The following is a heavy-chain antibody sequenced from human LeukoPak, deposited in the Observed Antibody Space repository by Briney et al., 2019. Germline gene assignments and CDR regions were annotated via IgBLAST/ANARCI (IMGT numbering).Heavy chain of an antibody. J-gene: IGHJ6*02. CDR2: INPSGGST. Sequence: ASVKVSCKASGYTFTSYYMHWVRQAPGQGLEWMGIINPSGGSTSYAQKFQGRVTMTRDTSTSTVYMELSSLRSEDTAVYYCATLGQLIVGATRSNYYYYGMDVWGQGTTVTVSS. V-gene: IGHV1-46*01. CDR3: ATLGQLIVGATRSNYYYYGMDV. CDR1: GYTFTSYY. D-gene: IGHD1-26*01.